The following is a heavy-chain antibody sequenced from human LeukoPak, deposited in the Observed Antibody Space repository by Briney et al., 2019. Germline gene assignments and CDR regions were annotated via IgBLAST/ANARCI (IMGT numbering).Heavy chain of an antibody. V-gene: IGHV5-51*01. CDR1: GYSFTTHW. CDR2: INPGDSDN. J-gene: IGHJ4*02. D-gene: IGHD2-21*01. Sequence: GESPKISCKVSGYSFTTHWIGWVRQMPGKGLEWMAIINPGDSDNRYSPSFQGQVTISADKSINTAYLQWSSLKASDTAIYYCARRRAAYGDYFDQWGQGTLVTVSS. CDR3: ARRRAAYGDYFDQ.